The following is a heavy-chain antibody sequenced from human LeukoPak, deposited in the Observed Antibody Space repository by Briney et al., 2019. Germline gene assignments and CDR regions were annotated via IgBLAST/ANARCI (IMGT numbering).Heavy chain of an antibody. Sequence: GGSLRLSCAASGFTFNDYGMSWVCQAPGKGLEWVSGINWNGGSTGYADSVKGRFTISRDNAKNSLFLQMNSLRAEDTALYYCAREGTYCSGGSCYSHYYYYYMDVWGKGTTVTVSS. CDR1: GFTFNDYG. D-gene: IGHD2-15*01. J-gene: IGHJ6*03. V-gene: IGHV3-20*04. CDR2: INWNGGST. CDR3: AREGTYCSGGSCYSHYYYYYMDV.